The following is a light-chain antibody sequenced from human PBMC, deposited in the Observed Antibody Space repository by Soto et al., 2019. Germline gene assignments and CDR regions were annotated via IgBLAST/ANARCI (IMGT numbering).Light chain of an antibody. CDR3: VQFSNFPRT. CDR1: QSLVYSDGNTY. V-gene: IGKV2-24*01. Sequence: DIVLTQTPLSSPVTLGQPASISCRSSQSLVYSDGNTYLSWLQQRPGQPPILLIYQVSNRFSGVPDRFSGSGAGTDVTLKISRVEAEDVGVYYCVQFSNFPRTFGQGTKVEIK. J-gene: IGKJ1*01. CDR2: QVS.